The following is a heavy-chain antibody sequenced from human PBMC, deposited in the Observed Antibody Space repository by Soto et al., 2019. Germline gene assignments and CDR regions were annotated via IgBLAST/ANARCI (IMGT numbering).Heavy chain of an antibody. CDR3: ARAPLFLGSSWPTDRGYYYYGTDV. J-gene: IGHJ6*02. CDR2: INHSGST. D-gene: IGHD6-13*01. CDR1: GGSFSGYY. V-gene: IGHV4-34*01. Sequence: SDTLSLTSAVYGGSFSGYYWSWIRQPPGKGLEWFGEINHSGSTNYNPSLKSRVTISVDTSKNQFSLKLSSVTAADTAVYYCARAPLFLGSSWPTDRGYYYYGTDVWGQGTTVTVSS.